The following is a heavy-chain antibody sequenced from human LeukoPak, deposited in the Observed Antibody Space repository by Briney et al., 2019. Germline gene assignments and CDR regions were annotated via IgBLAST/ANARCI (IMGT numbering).Heavy chain of an antibody. Sequence: SETLSLTCTVSGGSISSSSYYWGWIRQPPGKGLEWIGSIYYSGSTYYNPSLKSRVTISVDTSKNQFSLKLSSVTAADTAVYHCARQSGGYSYGYGFDYWGQGTLVTVSS. V-gene: IGHV4-39*01. CDR1: GGSISSSSYY. D-gene: IGHD5-18*01. CDR2: IYYSGST. CDR3: ARQSGGYSYGYGFDY. J-gene: IGHJ4*02.